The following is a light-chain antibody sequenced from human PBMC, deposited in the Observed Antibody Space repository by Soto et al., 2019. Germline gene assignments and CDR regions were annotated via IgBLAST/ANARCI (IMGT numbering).Light chain of an antibody. V-gene: IGKV1-39*01. CDR1: QSISSY. J-gene: IGKJ5*01. Sequence: EIQRTQSTSSLSASLGDRFTSTCLASQSISSYLNWYQQKPGKAGKLLIYAASSLQSGVTSRFSGSGSGTDFTLTISSLQPEDFATYYCQQSYSTLITFGQGTRLDIK. CDR2: AAS. CDR3: QQSYSTLIT.